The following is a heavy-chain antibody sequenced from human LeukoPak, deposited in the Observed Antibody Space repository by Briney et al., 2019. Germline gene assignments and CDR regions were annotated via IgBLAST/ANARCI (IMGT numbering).Heavy chain of an antibody. J-gene: IGHJ6*02. CDR3: ARAGADYYYGMDV. CDR1: GGTFSSYA. D-gene: IGHD1-14*01. V-gene: IGHV1-69*13. CDR2: IIPIFGTA. Sequence: SAKVSCKASGGTFSSYAISWVRQAPGQGLEWMGGIIPIFGTANYAQKFQGRVTITADESTSTAYMELSSLRSEDTAVYYCARAGADYYYGMDVWGQGTTVTVSS.